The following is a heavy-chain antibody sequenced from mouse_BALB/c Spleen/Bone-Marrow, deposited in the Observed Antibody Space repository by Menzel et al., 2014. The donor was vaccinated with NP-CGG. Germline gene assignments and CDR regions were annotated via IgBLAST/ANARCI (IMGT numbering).Heavy chain of an antibody. J-gene: IGHJ4*01. V-gene: IGHV1-4*01. CDR1: GYTFTTYT. Sequence: QVQLPQPGAELARPGASVKMSCKASGYTFTTYTMHWVQQRPGQGLEWVGYINPSTGFTNYNQIFKDKATLAADKSSSTAYMQLSSLTSEDSAVYYCARGGFLLRSLTLHYWGQGTSVTVSS. CDR3: ARGGFLLRSLTLHY. D-gene: IGHD1-1*01. CDR2: INPSTGFT.